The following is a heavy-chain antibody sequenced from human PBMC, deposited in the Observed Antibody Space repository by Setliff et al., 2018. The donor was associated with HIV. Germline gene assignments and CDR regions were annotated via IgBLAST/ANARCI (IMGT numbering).Heavy chain of an antibody. CDR1: GFTFGDYA. CDR2: IRSKAYGGTT. Sequence: LRLSCTTSGFTFGDYAMSWFRQAPGKGLEWVGFIRSKAYGGTTEYDASVKGRFTISRDDSKSIAYLQMNSLKTEDTAVYYCARERDDSGDYLSLFVHWGQGALVTVSS. D-gene: IGHD4-17*01. V-gene: IGHV3-49*03. J-gene: IGHJ4*02. CDR3: ARERDDSGDYLSLFVH.